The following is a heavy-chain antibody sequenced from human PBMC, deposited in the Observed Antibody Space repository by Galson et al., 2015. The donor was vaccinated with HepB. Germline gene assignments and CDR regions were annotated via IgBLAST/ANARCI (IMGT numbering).Heavy chain of an antibody. CDR3: AKDLVAPPHYYYYGMDV. J-gene: IGHJ6*02. CDR2: ISYDGSNK. D-gene: IGHD2-8*02. V-gene: IGHV3-30*04. Sequence: SLRLSCAASGFTFSSYAMHWVRQAPGKGLEWVAVISYDGSNKYYADSVKGRFTISRDNSKNTLYLQMNSLRAEDTAVYYCAKDLVAPPHYYYYGMDVWGQGTTVTVSS. CDR1: GFTFSSYA.